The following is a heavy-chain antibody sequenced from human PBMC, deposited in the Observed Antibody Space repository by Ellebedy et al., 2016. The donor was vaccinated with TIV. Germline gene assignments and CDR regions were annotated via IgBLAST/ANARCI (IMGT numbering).Heavy chain of an antibody. CDR3: ATLSPYSSSWTNDH. V-gene: IGHV3-48*03. D-gene: IGHD6-13*01. J-gene: IGHJ4*02. Sequence: GESLKISCAVSGFTSSNYDMNWVRQAPGKGLEWISYISGSGSIKYYADSAKGRFTISRDNARKSLHLQVNGLRAEETAIYYCATLSPYSSSWTNDHWGQGTLVTVSS. CDR1: GFTSSNYD. CDR2: ISGSGSIK.